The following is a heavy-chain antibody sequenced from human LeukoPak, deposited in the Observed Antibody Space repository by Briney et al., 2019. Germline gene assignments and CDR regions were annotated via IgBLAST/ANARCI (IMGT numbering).Heavy chain of an antibody. V-gene: IGHV1-69*13. J-gene: IGHJ4*02. Sequence: SVQVSCKASGGTFSSYAISWVRQAPGQGLEWMGGIIPIFGTANYAQKFQGRVTITADESTSTAYMELSSLRSEDTAVYYCAAVVPAVMGYFDYWGQGTLVTVSS. D-gene: IGHD2-2*01. CDR3: AAVVPAVMGYFDY. CDR1: GGTFSSYA. CDR2: IIPIFGTA.